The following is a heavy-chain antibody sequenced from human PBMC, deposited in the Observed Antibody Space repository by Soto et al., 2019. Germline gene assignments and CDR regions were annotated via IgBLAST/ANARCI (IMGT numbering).Heavy chain of an antibody. CDR2: IGGSGTTT. CDR3: AKTAEAVAGTVFGY. Sequence: SLRLSCAASGFTFSTYAMSWVRQAPGKGLEWVSAIGGSGTTTYYADSAKGRFTISRDNSKNTLYLQMNSLRADDTAVYYCAKTAEAVAGTVFGYWGRGTLVTVSS. J-gene: IGHJ4*02. V-gene: IGHV3-23*01. D-gene: IGHD6-19*01. CDR1: GFTFSTYA.